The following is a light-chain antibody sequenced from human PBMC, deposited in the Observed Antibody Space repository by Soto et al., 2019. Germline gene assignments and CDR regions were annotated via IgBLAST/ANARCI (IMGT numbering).Light chain of an antibody. CDR2: EVS. CDR3: SSYTSSSTV. Sequence: QSVLTQPAYVSGSPGQSITISCTGTSSDVGSYNYVSWYQQHPGKAPKLMIYEVSTRPSGVSSRFSGFKSGNTASLTISGLQAEDEADYYCSSYTSSSTVFGTGTKLTVL. V-gene: IGLV2-14*01. CDR1: SSDVGSYNY. J-gene: IGLJ1*01.